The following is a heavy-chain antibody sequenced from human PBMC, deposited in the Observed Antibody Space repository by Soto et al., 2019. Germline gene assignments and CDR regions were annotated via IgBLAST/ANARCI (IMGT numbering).Heavy chain of an antibody. Sequence: QVQLVESGGGLVKPGGSLRLSCAASGFTFSDYYMSWIRQAPGKGLEWVSYISSSGSTKFYADSVKGRFTISRDNAKNSLYLQMTSLRAEDTAVYYCARDRYCSTTSCQASVFAVDIWGQGTMVTVSS. CDR2: ISSSGSTK. V-gene: IGHV3-11*01. D-gene: IGHD2-2*01. J-gene: IGHJ3*02. CDR1: GFTFSDYY. CDR3: ARDRYCSTTSCQASVFAVDI.